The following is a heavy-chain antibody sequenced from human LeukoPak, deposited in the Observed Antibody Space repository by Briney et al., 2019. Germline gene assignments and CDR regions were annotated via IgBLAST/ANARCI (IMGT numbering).Heavy chain of an antibody. CDR3: ARDRGQQLVRGYYCYGMDV. CDR2: IISSSSYI. V-gene: IGHV3-21*01. D-gene: IGHD6-13*01. Sequence: AGGSLRLSCAASGFTFSSYSMNWVRQAPGKGLEWVSSIISSSSYIYYADSVKGRFTISRDNAKNSLYLQMNSLRAEDTAVYYCARDRGQQLVRGYYCYGMDVWGQGTTVTVSS. J-gene: IGHJ6*02. CDR1: GFTFSSYS.